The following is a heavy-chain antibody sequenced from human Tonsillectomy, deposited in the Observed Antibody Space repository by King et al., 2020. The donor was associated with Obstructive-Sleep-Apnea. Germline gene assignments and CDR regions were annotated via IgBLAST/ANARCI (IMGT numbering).Heavy chain of an antibody. Sequence: VQLVESGGGLVKPGGSLRLSCAASEFIFSSSNMNWVRQAPGKGLEWVSSINIDSSEIYYSDSVKGRFTVSRDNSKNSLHLQMNSLRVEDTAVYYCARGTMDYYGMDVWGQGTTVTVSS. CDR1: EFIFSSSN. J-gene: IGHJ6*02. CDR2: INIDSSEI. CDR3: ARGTMDYYGMDV. V-gene: IGHV3-21*01.